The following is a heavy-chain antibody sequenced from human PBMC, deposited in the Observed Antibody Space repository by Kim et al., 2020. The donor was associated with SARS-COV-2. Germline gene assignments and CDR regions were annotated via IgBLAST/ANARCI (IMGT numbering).Heavy chain of an antibody. Sequence: GSTDYRPSHKSRLTISLDAPNNQYSQQLSSVTAADTAVYYCARYSVTTFDYWGQGTLLTVSS. V-gene: IGHV4-59*01. CDR2: GST. J-gene: IGHJ4*02. CDR3: ARYSVTTFDY. D-gene: IGHD4-4*01.